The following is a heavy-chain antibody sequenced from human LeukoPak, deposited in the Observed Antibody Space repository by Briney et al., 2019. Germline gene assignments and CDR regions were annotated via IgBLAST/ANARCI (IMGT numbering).Heavy chain of an antibody. CDR1: GVSISSGGYY. J-gene: IGHJ4*02. Sequence: SQTLSLTCTVSGVSISSGGYYWSWIRQHPGKGLEWIGYIYYSGSTYYNPSLKSRVTISVDTSKNQFSLKLSSVTAADTAVYYCARGEMATIWSDWGQGTLVTVSS. CDR3: ARGEMATIWSD. D-gene: IGHD5-24*01. CDR2: IYYSGST. V-gene: IGHV4-31*03.